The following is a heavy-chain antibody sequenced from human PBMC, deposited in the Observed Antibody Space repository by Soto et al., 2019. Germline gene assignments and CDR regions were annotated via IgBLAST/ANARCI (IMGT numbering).Heavy chain of an antibody. CDR3: VRAAREIALTRYFPH. J-gene: IGHJ1*01. Sequence: GASVKVSCKASGGTFISHAISWVRQAPGQGLEWVGWISGNNGTTNYAEKLQGRVAMTTDTSTSTAYMELRGLRSDDTAVYYCVRAAREIALTRYFPHWGQGTQVTVSS. V-gene: IGHV1-18*01. D-gene: IGHD2-8*01. CDR1: GGTFISHA. CDR2: ISGNNGTT.